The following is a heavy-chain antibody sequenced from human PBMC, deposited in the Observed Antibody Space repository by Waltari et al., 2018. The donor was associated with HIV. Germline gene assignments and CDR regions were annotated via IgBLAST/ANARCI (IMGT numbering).Heavy chain of an antibody. V-gene: IGHV4-34*01. J-gene: IGHJ4*02. D-gene: IGHD3-22*01. Sequence: QVQLQQWGAGLLKPSETLSLTCAVYGGPFSGYYWSWIRQPPGKGLEWIGEINHSGSTNYNPSLKSRVTISVDTSKNQFSLKLSSVTAADTAVYYCARGLWYDSSGYYWLDYWGQGTLVTVSS. CDR2: INHSGST. CDR1: GGPFSGYY. CDR3: ARGLWYDSSGYYWLDY.